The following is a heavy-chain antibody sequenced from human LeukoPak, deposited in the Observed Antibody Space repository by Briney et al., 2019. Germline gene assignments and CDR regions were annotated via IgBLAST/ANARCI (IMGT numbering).Heavy chain of an antibody. CDR2: IYYSGST. V-gene: IGHV4-59*01. D-gene: IGHD6-13*01. J-gene: IGHJ4*02. CDR1: GGSFSGYY. Sequence: SETLSLTCAVYGGSFSGYYWSWIRQPPGKGLEWIGYIYYSGSTNYNPSLKSRVTISVDTSKNQFSLKLSSVTAADTAVYYCARAPSAKNSSPYFFDYWGQGTLVTVSS. CDR3: ARAPSAKNSSPYFFDY.